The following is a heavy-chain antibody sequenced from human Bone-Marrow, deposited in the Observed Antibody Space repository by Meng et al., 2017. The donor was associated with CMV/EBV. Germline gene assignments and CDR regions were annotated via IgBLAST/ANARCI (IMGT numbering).Heavy chain of an antibody. D-gene: IGHD6-13*01. CDR3: ARDLGQQLGAFQH. J-gene: IGHJ1*01. CDR2: ISYDGSNK. V-gene: IGHV3-30-3*01. Sequence: GQLVESGGGVVQPGRSLRLSCAASGFTFSSYAMHWVRQAPGKGLEWVAVISYDGSNKYYADSVKGRFTISRDNSKNTLYLQMNSLRAEDTAVYYCARDLGQQLGAFQHWGQGTLVTVSS. CDR1: GFTFSSYA.